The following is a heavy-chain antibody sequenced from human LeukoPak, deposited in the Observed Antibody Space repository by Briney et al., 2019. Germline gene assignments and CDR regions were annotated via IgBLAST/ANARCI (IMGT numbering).Heavy chain of an antibody. Sequence: ASVKVSCKASGYTFTSYGISWVRQAPGQGLEWMGWISAYNGNTNYAQKLQGRVTMTTDTSTSTAYMELRSLRSDYTAVYYCTRHYYNSSAILGYYYVIDVWGEGTSVTVSS. CDR3: TRHYYNSSAILGYYYVIDV. CDR1: GYTFTSYG. J-gene: IGHJ6*04. CDR2: ISAYNGNT. V-gene: IGHV1-18*01. D-gene: IGHD3-22*01.